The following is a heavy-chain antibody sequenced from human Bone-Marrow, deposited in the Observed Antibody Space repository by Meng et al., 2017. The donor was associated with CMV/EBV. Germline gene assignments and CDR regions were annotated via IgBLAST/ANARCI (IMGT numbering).Heavy chain of an antibody. CDR2: INPNSGGT. J-gene: IGHJ2*01. CDR1: GYTFTGYY. D-gene: IGHD1-1*01. Sequence: ASVKVSCKASGYTFTGYYMHWVRQAPGQGLEWMGWINPNSGGTNYAQKFQGRVTMTRDTSISTAYMELSSLRSEDTAVYYCARVTGTVRSYWYFDLWGRGTLVPVSS. CDR3: ARVTGTVRSYWYFDL. V-gene: IGHV1-2*02.